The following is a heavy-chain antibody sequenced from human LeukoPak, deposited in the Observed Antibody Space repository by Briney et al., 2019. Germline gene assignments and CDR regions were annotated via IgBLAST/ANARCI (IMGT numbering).Heavy chain of an antibody. V-gene: IGHV3-21*01. Sequence: GGSLRLSCAASGFTFSSYSMNWVRQAPGKGLEWVSSISSSSSYIYYADSVKGRFTISRDNAKNSLYLQMNSLRAEDTAAYYCARDLRPYCSGGSCSGDYWGQGTLVTVSS. CDR1: GFTFSSYS. CDR3: ARDLRPYCSGGSCSGDY. D-gene: IGHD2-15*01. J-gene: IGHJ4*02. CDR2: ISSSSSYI.